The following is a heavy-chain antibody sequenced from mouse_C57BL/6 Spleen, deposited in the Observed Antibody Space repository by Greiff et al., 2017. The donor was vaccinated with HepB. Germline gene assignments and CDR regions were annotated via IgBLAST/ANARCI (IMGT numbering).Heavy chain of an antibody. Sequence: QVQLQQPGAELVKPEASVKMSCKASGYTFTSYWITWVKQRPGQGLEWIGDIYPGSGSTNYNEKFKSKATLTVDTSSSTAYMQLSSLTSEDSAVYYCASSPYDYGPFAYWGQGTLVTVSA. J-gene: IGHJ3*01. CDR2: IYPGSGST. CDR1: GYTFTSYW. CDR3: ASSPYDYGPFAY. D-gene: IGHD2-4*01. V-gene: IGHV1-55*01.